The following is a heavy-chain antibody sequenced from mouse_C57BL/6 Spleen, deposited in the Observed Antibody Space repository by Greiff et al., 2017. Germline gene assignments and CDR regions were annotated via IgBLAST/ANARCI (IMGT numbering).Heavy chain of an antibody. CDR2: IYPRSGNT. Sequence: QVQLQQSGAELVRPGASVKLSCKASGYTFTSYGISWVKQRTGQGLEWIGEIYPRSGNTYYNEKFKGKATLTADKSSSSAYMKLRSLTSEDSAVYFCAREEYGNYYIDYWGQGTTLTVSS. CDR1: GYTFTSYG. J-gene: IGHJ2*01. CDR3: AREEYGNYYIDY. D-gene: IGHD2-10*02. V-gene: IGHV1-81*01.